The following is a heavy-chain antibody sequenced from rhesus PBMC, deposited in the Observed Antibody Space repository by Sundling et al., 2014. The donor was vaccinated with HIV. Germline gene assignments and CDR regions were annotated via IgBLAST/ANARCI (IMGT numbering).Heavy chain of an antibody. CDR3: GRDDEDDDDYYPPPLES. CDR2: IGGSSGTT. CDR1: GGSISGYY. J-gene: IGHJ6*01. Sequence: QVQLQESGPGLVKPSETLSLTCVVSGGSISGYYWNWIRQPPGKGLEWIGYIGGSSGTTYYNPSLKSRVTISTDTSRNQISLKVTSVTAADTAVYYCGRDDEDDDDYYPPPLESWGQGVVVTVSS. D-gene: IGHD3-9*01. V-gene: IGHV4-165*01.